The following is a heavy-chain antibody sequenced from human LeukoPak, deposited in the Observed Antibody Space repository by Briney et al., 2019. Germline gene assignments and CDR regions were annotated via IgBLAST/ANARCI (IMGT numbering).Heavy chain of an antibody. J-gene: IGHJ5*02. D-gene: IGHD2-15*01. CDR3: ASNLGYCSGGSCRAPYNWFGP. V-gene: IGHV4-39*07. Sequence: SETLSLTCNVSGDSISKSRHFWAWIRQSPGRGLEWIGYIYNSGSTYYNPSLKSRVTISVDTSKNQFSLKLSSVTAADTAVYYCASNLGYCSGGSCRAPYNWFGPWGQGTLVTVSS. CDR1: GDSISKSRHF. CDR2: IYNSGST.